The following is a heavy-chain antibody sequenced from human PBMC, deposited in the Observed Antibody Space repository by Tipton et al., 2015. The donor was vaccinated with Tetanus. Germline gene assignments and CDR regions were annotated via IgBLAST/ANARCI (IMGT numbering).Heavy chain of an antibody. CDR2: INPNSGGT. Sequence: QLVQSGAEVKKPGASVKVSCKASGYTFTGYYMHWVRQAPGQGLEWMGWINPNSGGTNYAQRFQGRVTMTRDTSISTAYMELSRLRSYDTAVYYCAREAMAAAGTGDYWGQGSLVTVSS. CDR3: AREAMAAAGTGDY. CDR1: GYTFTGYY. D-gene: IGHD6-13*01. J-gene: IGHJ4*02. V-gene: IGHV1-2*02.